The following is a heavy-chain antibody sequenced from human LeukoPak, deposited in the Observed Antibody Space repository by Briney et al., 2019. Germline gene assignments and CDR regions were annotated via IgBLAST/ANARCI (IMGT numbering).Heavy chain of an antibody. D-gene: IGHD3-22*01. CDR1: GYTFTSYY. CDR2: INPSGGST. Sequence: ASVKVSCKASGYTFTSYYMHWVRQAPGQGLEWMGIINPSGGSTSYAQKFQGRVTMTRDTSTSTVYMELSSLRSEDTAVYYRAREAPNYYDSSGSIDQHWGQGTLVTVSS. V-gene: IGHV1-46*01. CDR3: AREAPNYYDSSGSIDQH. J-gene: IGHJ1*01.